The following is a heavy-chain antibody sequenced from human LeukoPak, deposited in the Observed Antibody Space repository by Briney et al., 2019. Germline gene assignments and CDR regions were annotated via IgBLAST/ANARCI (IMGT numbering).Heavy chain of an antibody. CDR3: ARTYYDILTGYSLSDY. D-gene: IGHD3-9*01. CDR2: IDPSDSYT. V-gene: IGHV5-10-1*01. J-gene: IGHJ4*02. Sequence: GEALKISCKGSGYSFPSYWITWVRQMPGKGLEWVGSIDPSDSYTNYSPSFQGHVTISADKSISTAYLQWSSLMASDTAMYYCARTYYDILTGYSLSDYWGQGTLVTVSS. CDR1: GYSFPSYW.